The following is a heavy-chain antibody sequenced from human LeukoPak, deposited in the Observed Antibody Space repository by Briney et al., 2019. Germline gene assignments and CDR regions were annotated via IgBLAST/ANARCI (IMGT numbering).Heavy chain of an antibody. CDR1: GFTFSSYE. V-gene: IGHV3-48*03. J-gene: IGHJ6*03. D-gene: IGHD3-10*01. CDR3: ARVLVRLKYYMDV. Sequence: PGGSLRLSCAASGFTFSSYEMNWVRQAPGKGLEWVSYISSSGSAIYYADSVKGRFTISRDNAKNSLYLEMNSLRAEDTAVYYCARVLVRLKYYMDVWGKGTTVTISS. CDR2: ISSSGSAI.